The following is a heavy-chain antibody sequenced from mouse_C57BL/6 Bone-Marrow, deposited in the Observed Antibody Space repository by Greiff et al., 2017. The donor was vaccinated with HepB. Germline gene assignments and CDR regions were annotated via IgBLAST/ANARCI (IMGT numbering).Heavy chain of an antibody. CDR1: GYTFTDYY. D-gene: IGHD2-2*01. J-gene: IGHJ4*01. V-gene: IGHV1-19*01. Sequence: EVQLQQSGPVLVKPGASVKMSCKASGYTFTDYYMNWVKQSHGKSLEWIGVINPYNGGTSYNQKFKGKATLTVDKSSSTAYMELNSLTSEDSAVYYCARRDGYDEGHYYAMDYWGQGTSVTVSS. CDR2: INPYNGGT. CDR3: ARRDGYDEGHYYAMDY.